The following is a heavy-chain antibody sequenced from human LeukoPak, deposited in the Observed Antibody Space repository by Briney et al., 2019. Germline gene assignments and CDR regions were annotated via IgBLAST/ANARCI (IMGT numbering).Heavy chain of an antibody. CDR3: AKTYNWNYDY. CDR1: GLTFSSYA. V-gene: IGHV3-23*01. Sequence: GGSLRLSCVASGLTFSSYAMSWVRQAPGKGLEWVSVISGSGDSTYYADSVKGRFTFSRDNSKNTLYLQMNSLRAEDTAVYYCAKTYNWNYDYWGQGTLVTVSS. D-gene: IGHD1-7*01. CDR2: ISGSGDST. J-gene: IGHJ4*02.